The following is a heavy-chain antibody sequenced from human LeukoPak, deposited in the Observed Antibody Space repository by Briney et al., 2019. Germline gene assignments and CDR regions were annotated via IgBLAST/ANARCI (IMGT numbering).Heavy chain of an antibody. Sequence: SETLSLTCTVSGGSISSSSYYWGWIRQPPGKGLEWIGSIYYSGSTYYNPSLKSRVTISVDTSKNQFSLKLSSVTAADTAVYYCARHDHSPSVAAAPFDWWGQGTLVTVSS. CDR1: GGSISSSSYY. D-gene: IGHD6-13*01. CDR3: ARHDHSPSVAAAPFDW. J-gene: IGHJ4*02. V-gene: IGHV4-39*01. CDR2: IYYSGST.